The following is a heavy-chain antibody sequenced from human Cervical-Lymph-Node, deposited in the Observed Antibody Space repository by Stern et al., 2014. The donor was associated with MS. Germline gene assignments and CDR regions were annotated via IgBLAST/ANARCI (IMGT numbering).Heavy chain of an antibody. Sequence: VQLVESGAEVKKPGSSVKVSCKASGGTFSTHAISWVRHVPGLGLAWMGGIIPKFGTPNYAQRFQDRVTITADESTSTAYMELSSLRSEDTAVYYCARCRDILTAFYDGMNVWGQGTTVTVS. CDR1: GGTFSTHA. CDR3: ARCRDILTAFYDGMNV. J-gene: IGHJ6*02. V-gene: IGHV1-69*01. CDR2: IIPKFGTP. D-gene: IGHD3-9*01.